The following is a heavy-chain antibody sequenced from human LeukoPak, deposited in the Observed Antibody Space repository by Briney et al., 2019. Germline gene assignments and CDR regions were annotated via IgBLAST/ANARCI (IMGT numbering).Heavy chain of an antibody. V-gene: IGHV1-18*01. CDR2: ISAYNGKT. CDR3: AREEYCNSTSCYKAFDI. J-gene: IGHJ3*02. Sequence: GASVKVSCKAFGYTLTSYGISWVRQAPGQGLEWMGWISAYNGKTYYEQKVQGRLTMTTDTSTSTAYMELRSLRSDDTAVYYCAREEYCNSTSCYKAFDIWGQGTVVTVSS. CDR1: GYTLTSYG. D-gene: IGHD2-2*02.